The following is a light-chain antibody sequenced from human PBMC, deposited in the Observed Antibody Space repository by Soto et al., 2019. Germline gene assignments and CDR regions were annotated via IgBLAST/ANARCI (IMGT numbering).Light chain of an antibody. V-gene: IGLV1-44*01. CDR3: AAWDDSLNAS. Sequence: QSALTQPPSASGTPGQRVTISCSGSSSNIGSNTVNWYQQLPGTAPKLLIYSNNQRPSGVPDRFSGSKSGTSASLAISGLQSEDEADYYCAAWDDSLNASFRNGTKDPVL. CDR1: SSNIGSNT. CDR2: SNN. J-gene: IGLJ1*01.